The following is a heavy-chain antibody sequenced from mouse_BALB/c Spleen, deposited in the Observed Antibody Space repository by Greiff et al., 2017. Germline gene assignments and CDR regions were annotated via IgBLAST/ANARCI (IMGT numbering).Heavy chain of an antibody. CDR1: GFTFSSFG. CDR3: ARGVVAPYAMDY. CDR2: ISSGSSTI. V-gene: IGHV5-17*02. Sequence: EVQVVESGGGLVQPGGSRKLSCAASGFTFSSFGMHWVRQAPEKGLEWVAYISSGSSTIYYADTVKGRFTISRDNPKNTLFLQMTSLRSEDTAMYYCARGVVAPYAMDYWGQGTSVTVAS. J-gene: IGHJ4*01. D-gene: IGHD1-1*01.